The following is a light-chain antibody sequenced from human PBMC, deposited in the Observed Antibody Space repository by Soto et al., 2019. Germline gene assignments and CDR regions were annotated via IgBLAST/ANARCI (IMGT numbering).Light chain of an antibody. CDR1: QSVSSN. CDR3: QQYNNWPWT. Sequence: EIVMTQSPATLSVSPGERATLSCRASQSVSSNLAWYQQKPGQAPRLIIYGASTRATGIPARFSGSGSGTEFTLTISSLQSEDFAFYYCQQYNNWPWTFGQGTKVEIK. J-gene: IGKJ1*01. CDR2: GAS. V-gene: IGKV3-15*01.